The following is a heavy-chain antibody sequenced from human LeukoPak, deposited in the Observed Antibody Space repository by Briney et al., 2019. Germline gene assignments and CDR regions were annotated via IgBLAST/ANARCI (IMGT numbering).Heavy chain of an antibody. CDR1: GFTFTNYW. CDR3: AGSTTYYYGMDV. V-gene: IGHV3-7*01. Sequence: GGPLRLSCAASGFTFTNYWMNWVRQAPGKGLEWVANIKQDGSEKYYVDSVKGRFTISRDNAKNSLSLQMNSLRAEDTAVYYCAGSTTYYYGMDVWGQGTTVTVSS. J-gene: IGHJ6*02. CDR2: IKQDGSEK. D-gene: IGHD2-2*01.